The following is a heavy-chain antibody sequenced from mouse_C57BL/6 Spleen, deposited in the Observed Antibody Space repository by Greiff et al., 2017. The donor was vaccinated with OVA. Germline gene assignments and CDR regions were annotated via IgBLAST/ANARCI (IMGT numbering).Heavy chain of an antibody. J-gene: IGHJ1*03. CDR2: IWSGGST. Sequence: QVQLQQSGPGLVQPSQSLSITCTVSGFSLTSYGVHWVRQSPGKGLEWLGVIWSGGSTAYNAAFISRLSISKDNSKSQVFFKMNSLQADDTAIYYCARDYGSSYWYFDVWGTGTTVTVSS. D-gene: IGHD1-1*01. V-gene: IGHV2-2*01. CDR1: GFSLTSYG. CDR3: ARDYGSSYWYFDV.